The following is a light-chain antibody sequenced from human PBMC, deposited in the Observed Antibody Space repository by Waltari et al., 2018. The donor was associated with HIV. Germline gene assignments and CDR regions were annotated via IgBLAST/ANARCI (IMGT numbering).Light chain of an antibody. CDR2: AAS. J-gene: IGKJ5*01. CDR1: QDIKNY. CDR3: QQLHPYPIT. Sequence: DIQLTQSPSFVSESVGDRVTITCRASQDIKNYLAWYQQKPGKAPNLLIYAASTLRSGVPSRFSGRGSGTEFTLTISSLQPEDFATYYCQQLHPYPITFGQGTRLEIK. V-gene: IGKV1-9*01.